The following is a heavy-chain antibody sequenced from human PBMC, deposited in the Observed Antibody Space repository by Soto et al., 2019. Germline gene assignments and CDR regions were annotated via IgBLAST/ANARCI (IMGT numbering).Heavy chain of an antibody. CDR1: GYTFTSYG. Sequence: QVQLVQSGAEVKKPGASVKVSCKASGYTFTSYGISWVRQAPGQGLEWMGWISAYNGNTNYAQKLQGRGTMTTDTSTSTAYMDLRSMRSDDTAVYYCARDRGAYGMDVWGQGTTVTVSS. CDR3: ARDRGAYGMDV. V-gene: IGHV1-18*01. J-gene: IGHJ6*02. CDR2: ISAYNGNT.